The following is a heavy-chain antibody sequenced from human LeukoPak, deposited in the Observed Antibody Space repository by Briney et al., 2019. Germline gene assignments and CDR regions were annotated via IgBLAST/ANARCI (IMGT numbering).Heavy chain of an antibody. V-gene: IGHV3-33*06. D-gene: IGHD6-6*01. Sequence: GGSLRLSCAASGFTFSSYGMHWVRQAPGKGLEWVAVIWYDGSNKYYADPVKGRFTISRDNSKNTLYLQMNSLRAEDTAVYYCAKICSAYSSSSVDGDAPVDYWGQGTLVTVSS. CDR3: AKICSAYSSSSVDGDAPVDY. J-gene: IGHJ4*02. CDR2: IWYDGSNK. CDR1: GFTFSSYG.